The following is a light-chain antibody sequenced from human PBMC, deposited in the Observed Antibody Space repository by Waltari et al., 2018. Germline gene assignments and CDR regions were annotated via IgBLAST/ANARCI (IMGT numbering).Light chain of an antibody. V-gene: IGLV2-23*01. CDR2: EGS. CDR1: SSDVGSYNL. J-gene: IGLJ3*02. Sequence: QSALTQPASVSGSPGQSITISCTGTSSDVGSYNLVSWYQQHPGKAPKLMLYEGSKRPSGVSNRFSGSKSGNTASLTISGLQAEDEADYYCCSYAGSSTFPVFGGGTKLTVL. CDR3: CSYAGSSTFPV.